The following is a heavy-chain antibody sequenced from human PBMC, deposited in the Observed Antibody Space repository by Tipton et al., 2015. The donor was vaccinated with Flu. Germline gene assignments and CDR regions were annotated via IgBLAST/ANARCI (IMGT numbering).Heavy chain of an antibody. CDR3: ARAGSTVTRYFDH. CDR2: IYHSGNT. V-gene: IGHV4-31*03. Sequence: TLSLTCSVSGGYISDGYYYWTWVRQHPGKGLEWIGYIYHSGNTYYNPSLKSRLTISVDTSKNQFSLQMTSVNAADTAVYYCARAGSTVTRYFDHWGQGTLVTVSS. CDR1: GGYISDGYYY. J-gene: IGHJ4*02. D-gene: IGHD4-11*01.